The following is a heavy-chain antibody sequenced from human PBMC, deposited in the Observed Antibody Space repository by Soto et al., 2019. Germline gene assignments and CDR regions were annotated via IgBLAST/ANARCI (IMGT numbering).Heavy chain of an antibody. D-gene: IGHD2-8*02. V-gene: IGHV3-23*01. CDR1: VFICSSYD. CDR3: AKATATGGGAFDI. CDR2: ILVDGRT. Sequence: PWWSLRLSCSASVFICSSYDMSWVRQAPGKGLEWVSTILVDGRTFYVDSVKGRFTISRDSSQNTVYLQMNSLTAGDTALYYCAKATATGGGAFDICGQGTMVT. J-gene: IGHJ3*02.